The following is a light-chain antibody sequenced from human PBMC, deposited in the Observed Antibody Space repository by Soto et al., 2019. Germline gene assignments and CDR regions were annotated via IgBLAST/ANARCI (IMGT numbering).Light chain of an antibody. CDR2: SVS. J-gene: IGKJ4*01. CDR1: QAIGDH. V-gene: IGKV1-17*03. Sequence: DIQMTQSPSALSASVGDTVTVTCRASQAIGDHLAWFQQQPGKVPQRLIYSVSTLHTGAPSRFSGSGSETDFTLPITNLQPEDFASYFCLQHYTYPPTFGGGT. CDR3: LQHYTYPPT.